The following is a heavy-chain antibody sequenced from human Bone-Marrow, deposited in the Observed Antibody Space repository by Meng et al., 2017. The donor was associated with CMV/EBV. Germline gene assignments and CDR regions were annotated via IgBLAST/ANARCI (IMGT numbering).Heavy chain of an antibody. CDR1: GGSISSGGYY. D-gene: IGHD4-17*01. CDR2: IYYSGST. CDR3: ARATGSFGDYAY. Sequence: SETLSLTCTVSGGSISSGGYYWSWIRQHPGKGLEWIGYIYYSGSTYYNPSLKSRVTISVDTSKNQFSLKLSSVTAADTAVYYCARATGSFGDYAYWGQGILVTVSS. J-gene: IGHJ4*02. V-gene: IGHV4-31*03.